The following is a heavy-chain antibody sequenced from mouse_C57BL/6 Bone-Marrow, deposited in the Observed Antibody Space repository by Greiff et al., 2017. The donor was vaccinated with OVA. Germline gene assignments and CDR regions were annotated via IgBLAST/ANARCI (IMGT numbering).Heavy chain of an antibody. CDR1: GYTFTSYD. J-gene: IGHJ2*01. CDR3: ARAFYYYGLDY. D-gene: IGHD1-1*01. CDR2: LYPRDGST. Sequence: VHLVESGPELVKPGASVKLSCKASGYTFTSYDINWVKQRPGQGLEWIGWLYPRDGSTKYNEKFKGKATLTVDTSSSTAYMELHSLTSEDSAVYFCARAFYYYGLDYWGQGTTLTVSS. V-gene: IGHV1-85*01.